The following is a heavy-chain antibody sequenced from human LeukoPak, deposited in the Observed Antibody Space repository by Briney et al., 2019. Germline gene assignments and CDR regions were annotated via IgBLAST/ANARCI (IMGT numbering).Heavy chain of an antibody. Sequence: SETLSLTCTVSGGPISSDYWSWIRQPAGKGLEWIGHIYTSGGTNYNPSLKSRVTISVDKSKNQFSLKLSFVTAADTAVYYCARSRYSSSSGLDFDYWGQGTLVTVSS. CDR3: ARSRYSSSSGLDFDY. CDR2: IYTSGGT. J-gene: IGHJ4*02. CDR1: GGPISSDY. D-gene: IGHD6-6*01. V-gene: IGHV4-4*07.